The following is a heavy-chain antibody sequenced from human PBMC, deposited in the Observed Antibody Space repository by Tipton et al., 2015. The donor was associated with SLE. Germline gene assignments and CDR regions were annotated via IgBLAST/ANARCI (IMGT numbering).Heavy chain of an antibody. D-gene: IGHD6-19*01. CDR3: ARHRSGWKELYYFDF. V-gene: IGHV4-39*07. CDR2: VYHTGSA. CDR1: GASISNSSWH. J-gene: IGHJ4*02. Sequence: LRLSCHVSGASISNSSWHWNWIRQTPGKGLEWLGSVYHTGSAFYNPSLKSRLSISVDTSMNQFSLRLSSVTAADTAVYYCARHRSGWKELYYFDFWGQGTLVTVSS.